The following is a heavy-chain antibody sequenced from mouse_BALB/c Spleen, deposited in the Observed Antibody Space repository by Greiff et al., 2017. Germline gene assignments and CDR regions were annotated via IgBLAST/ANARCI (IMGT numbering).Heavy chain of an antibody. V-gene: IGHV5-6-3*01. J-gene: IGHJ3*01. CDR2: INSNGGST. Sequence: EVNVVESGGGLVQPGGSLKLSCAASGFTFSSYGMSWVRQTPDKRLELVATINSNGGSTYYPDSVKGRFTISRDNAKNTLYLQMSSLKSEDTAMYYCARGYYGSRSWFAYWGQGTLVTVSA. CDR3: ARGYYGSRSWFAY. CDR1: GFTFSSYG. D-gene: IGHD1-1*01.